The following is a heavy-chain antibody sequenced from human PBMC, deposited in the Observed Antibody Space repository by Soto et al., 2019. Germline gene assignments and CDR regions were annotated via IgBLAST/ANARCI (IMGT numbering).Heavy chain of an antibody. V-gene: IGHV4-34*01. J-gene: IGHJ6*02. CDR1: GGSFSGYY. D-gene: IGHD1-1*01. CDR2: INHSGST. Sequence: PSETLSLTCAVYGGSFSGYYWSWIRQPPGKGLEWIGEINHSGSTNYNPSLKSRVTISVDTSKNQFSLKLSSVTAADTAVYYCARNAGMDYYYGMDVWGQGTTVTVSS. CDR3: ARNAGMDYYYGMDV.